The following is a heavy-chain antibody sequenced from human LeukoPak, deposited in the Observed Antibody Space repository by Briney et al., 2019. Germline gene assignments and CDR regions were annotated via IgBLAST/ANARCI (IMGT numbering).Heavy chain of an antibody. CDR1: GGSISSFY. V-gene: IGHV4-59*01. J-gene: IGHJ4*02. CDR2: IYYSGST. CDR3: ARGWDYDILTFDY. D-gene: IGHD3-9*01. Sequence: SETLSLTCIVSGGSISSFYWSWIRQPPGKGLEWIGYIYYSGSTNYNPSLKSRVTISVDTSKNQFSLKLSSVTAADTAVYYCARGWDYDILTFDYWGQGTLVTVSS.